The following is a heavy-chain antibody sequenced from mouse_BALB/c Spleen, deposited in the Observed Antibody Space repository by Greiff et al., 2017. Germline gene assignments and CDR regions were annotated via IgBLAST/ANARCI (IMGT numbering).Heavy chain of an antibody. CDR2: INPYNDGT. D-gene: IGHD1-1*01. CDR1: GYTFTSYV. V-gene: IGHV1-14*01. Sequence: EVKLVESGPELVKPGASVKMSCKASGYTFTSYVMHWVKQKPGQGLEWIGYINPYNDGTKYNEKFKGKATLTSDKSSSTAYMELSSLTSEDSAVYYCARWGYGSSLYYFDYWGQGTTLTVSS. CDR3: ARWGYGSSLYYFDY. J-gene: IGHJ2*01.